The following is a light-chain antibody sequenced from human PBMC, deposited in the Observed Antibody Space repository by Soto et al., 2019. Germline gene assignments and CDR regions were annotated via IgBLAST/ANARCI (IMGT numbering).Light chain of an antibody. CDR3: AAWDDSLTVV. J-gene: IGLJ2*01. CDR2: SNN. CDR1: SSNIGSNT. V-gene: IGLV1-44*01. Sequence: VLTQPPSASGTPGQRVTISCSGSSSNIGSNTVNWYQQLPGTAPKLLIYSNNQRPSGVPDRFSGSKSGTSASLAISGLQSEDEADYYCAAWDDSLTVVFGGGTKLTVL.